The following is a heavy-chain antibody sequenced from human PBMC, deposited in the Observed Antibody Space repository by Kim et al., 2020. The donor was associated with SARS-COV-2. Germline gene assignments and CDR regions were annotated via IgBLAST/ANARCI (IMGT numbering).Heavy chain of an antibody. CDR1: GGTFSSYA. V-gene: IGHV1-69*13. CDR2: IIPIFGTA. Sequence: SVKVSCKASGGTFSSYAISWVRQAPGQGLEWMGGIIPIFGTANYAQKFQGRVTITADESTSTAYMELSSLRSEDTAVYYCARELNTRYFDWETYYYYGMDAWGQGTTVTVSS. CDR3: ARELNTRYFDWETYYYYGMDA. D-gene: IGHD3-9*01. J-gene: IGHJ6*02.